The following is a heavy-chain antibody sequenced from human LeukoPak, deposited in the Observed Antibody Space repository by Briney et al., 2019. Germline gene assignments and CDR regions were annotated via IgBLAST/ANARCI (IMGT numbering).Heavy chain of an antibody. CDR2: ISYDGGNR. D-gene: IGHD7-27*01. CDR3: VKEILGGLDY. CDR1: GFTFSNHG. Sequence: GGSLRLSCVASGFTFSNHGIHRVRQAPGKGLEWVALISYDGGNRYYTDSVKGRFTISRDNSKNTLNLQMNSLRDEDTAVYYCVKEILGGLDYWGQGTLVTVSS. V-gene: IGHV3-30*18. J-gene: IGHJ4*02.